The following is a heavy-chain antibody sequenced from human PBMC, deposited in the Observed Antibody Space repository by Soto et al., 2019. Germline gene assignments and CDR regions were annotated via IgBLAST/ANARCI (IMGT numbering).Heavy chain of an antibody. D-gene: IGHD2-2*01. CDR1: GYTFTSYD. J-gene: IGHJ6*03. Sequence: GASVKVSCKASGYTFTSYDINWVRQATGQGLEWKGWMNPNSGNTGYAQKIQGRVTMTRNTSISTAYMELSSLRSEDTAVYYCAIVSLCSSTSCYATDYYNYMDVWGKGTTVTVSS. CDR3: AIVSLCSSTSCYATDYYNYMDV. V-gene: IGHV1-8*01. CDR2: MNPNSGNT.